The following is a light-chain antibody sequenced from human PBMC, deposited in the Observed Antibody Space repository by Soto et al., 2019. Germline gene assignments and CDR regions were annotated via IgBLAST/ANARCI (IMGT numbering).Light chain of an antibody. Sequence: QSVLTQPRSVSGSPGQSVTISCTGTDSDIGGSNHVSWYQHHPDKAPKVIIYDVTKRPSGVPGRFSGSKSGNTASLTISGLQAEDGADYYCCSYPDSYTVVFGTGTKLTVL. CDR2: DVT. J-gene: IGLJ1*01. CDR1: DSDIGGSNH. V-gene: IGLV2-11*01. CDR3: CSYPDSYTVV.